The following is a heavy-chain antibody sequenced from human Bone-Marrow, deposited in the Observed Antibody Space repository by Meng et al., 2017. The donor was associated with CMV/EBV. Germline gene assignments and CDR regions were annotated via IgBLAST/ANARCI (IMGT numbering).Heavy chain of an antibody. Sequence: GESLKISCAASGFTFSSYAMSWVRQAPGKGLEWVSAISGSGGSTYYADSVKGRFTISRDNSKNTLYLQMNSLRAEDTAVYYCAKAGGRQWLITLDYWGQGTLVTVSS. CDR2: ISGSGGST. J-gene: IGHJ4*02. D-gene: IGHD6-19*01. CDR1: GFTFSSYA. V-gene: IGHV3-23*01. CDR3: AKAGGRQWLITLDY.